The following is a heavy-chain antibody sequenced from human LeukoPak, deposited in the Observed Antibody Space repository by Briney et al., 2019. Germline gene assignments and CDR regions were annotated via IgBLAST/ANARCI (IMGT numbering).Heavy chain of an antibody. D-gene: IGHD3-22*01. CDR2: IVVGSDNT. CDR3: AADRYDSSGYYHFDY. Sequence: APVKVSCKASGFTFTSSAMQWVRQACGQRLEWSGWIVVGSDNTNYAQKFQERVTITRDMSTSTAYMELSSLRSEDTAVYYCAADRYDSSGYYHFDYWGQGTLVTVPS. V-gene: IGHV1-58*02. J-gene: IGHJ4*02. CDR1: GFTFTSSA.